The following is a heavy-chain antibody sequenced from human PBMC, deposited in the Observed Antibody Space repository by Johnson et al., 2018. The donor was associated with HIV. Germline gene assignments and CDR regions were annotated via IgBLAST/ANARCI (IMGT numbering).Heavy chain of an antibody. Sequence: QMQLVESGGGVVQPGRSLRLSCAASGFTFSSYAMHWVRQAPAKGLEWVAVISYDGSDKYYAASVKGRFTISRDSSKNTLYLQMNTLRADDTAVYYCARGSRYTHDNDDVYLLQAFDIWGQGTMVTVSS. CDR3: ARGSRYTHDNDDVYLLQAFDI. J-gene: IGHJ3*02. CDR2: ISYDGSDK. V-gene: IGHV3-30*01. D-gene: IGHD3-16*01. CDR1: GFTFSSYA.